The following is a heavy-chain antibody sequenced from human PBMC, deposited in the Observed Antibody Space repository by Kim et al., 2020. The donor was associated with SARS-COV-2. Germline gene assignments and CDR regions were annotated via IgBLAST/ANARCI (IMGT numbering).Heavy chain of an antibody. V-gene: IGHV3-7*01. Sequence: GGSLRLSCAASGFTFSSYWMSWVRQAPGKGLEWVANIKQDGSEKYYVDSVKGRFTISRDNAKNSLYLQMNSLRAEDTAVYYCARGWLVRVRGFDYWGQGTLVTVSS. CDR3: ARGWLVRVRGFDY. D-gene: IGHD6-19*01. CDR2: IKQDGSEK. J-gene: IGHJ4*02. CDR1: GFTFSSYW.